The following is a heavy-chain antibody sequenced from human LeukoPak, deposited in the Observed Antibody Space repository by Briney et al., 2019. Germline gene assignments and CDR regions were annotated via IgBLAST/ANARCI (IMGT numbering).Heavy chain of an antibody. CDR2: ISYDGSNK. CDR1: GFTFSSYA. J-gene: IGHJ4*02. Sequence: HPGGSLRLSCAASGFTFSSYAMHWVRQAPGKGLEWVAVISYDGSNKYYADSVKGRFTISRDNAKNSLYLQMNSLRAEDTAVYYCARDLAAAYHYDYWGQGTLVTVSS. V-gene: IGHV3-30-3*01. D-gene: IGHD6-13*01. CDR3: ARDLAAAYHYDY.